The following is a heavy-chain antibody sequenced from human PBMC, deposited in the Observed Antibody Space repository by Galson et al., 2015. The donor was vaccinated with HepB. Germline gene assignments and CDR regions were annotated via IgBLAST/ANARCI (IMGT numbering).Heavy chain of an antibody. V-gene: IGHV3-33*08. CDR2: IWYDGSNK. Sequence: SLRLSCAASGFTFSSYGMHWVRQAPGKGLEWVAVIWYDGSNKYYADSVKGRFTISRDNSKNTLYLQMNSLRAEDTAVYYCARDKRSFGSYYLGLAVDIWGQGTMVTVSS. D-gene: IGHD1-26*01. J-gene: IGHJ3*02. CDR1: GFTFSSYG. CDR3: ARDKRSFGSYYLGLAVDI.